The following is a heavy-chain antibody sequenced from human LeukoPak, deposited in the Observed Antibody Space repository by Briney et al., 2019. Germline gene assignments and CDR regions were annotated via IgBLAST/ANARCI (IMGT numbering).Heavy chain of an antibody. CDR1: GFNFDNYG. Sequence: GGSLRLSCAASGFNFDNYGMSWVRQAPGKGLERVSGINWNGGSTSYADSVKGRFTISRDNAKNSLYLQMNSLRAEDTAVYYCAKKWSGDYDSSGVNDAFDIWGQGTMVTVSS. CDR3: AKKWSGDYDSSGVNDAFDI. D-gene: IGHD3-22*01. V-gene: IGHV3-20*04. J-gene: IGHJ3*02. CDR2: INWNGGST.